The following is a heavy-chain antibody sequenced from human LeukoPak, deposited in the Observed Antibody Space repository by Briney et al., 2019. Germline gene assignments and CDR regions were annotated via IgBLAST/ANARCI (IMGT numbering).Heavy chain of an antibody. Sequence: GGSLRLSCAASGFTFSSYEMNWVRQAPGKGLEWVSYISSSGSTIYYADSVKGRFTISRDNAKNSLYLQMNSLRAEDTAVYYCARDRRYCSTTSCYAWPYFYGMDVWGQGTTVTVSS. J-gene: IGHJ6*02. CDR2: ISSSGSTI. D-gene: IGHD2-2*01. CDR3: ARDRRYCSTTSCYAWPYFYGMDV. CDR1: GFTFSSYE. V-gene: IGHV3-48*03.